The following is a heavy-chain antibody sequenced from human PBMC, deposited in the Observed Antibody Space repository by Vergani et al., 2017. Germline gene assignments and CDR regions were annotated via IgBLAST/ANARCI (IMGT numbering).Heavy chain of an antibody. CDR2: ISWNSGSI. CDR1: GFTFDDYA. J-gene: IGHJ3*02. Sequence: EVQLVESGGGLVQPGRSLRLSCAASGFTFDDYAMHWVRQAPGKGLEWVSGISWNSGSIGYADSVKGRFTISRDNAKNSLYLQMNSLRAEDTALYYCAKDKLRYFDWEGHDAFDIWGQGTMVTVSS. D-gene: IGHD3-9*01. CDR3: AKDKLRYFDWEGHDAFDI. V-gene: IGHV3-9*01.